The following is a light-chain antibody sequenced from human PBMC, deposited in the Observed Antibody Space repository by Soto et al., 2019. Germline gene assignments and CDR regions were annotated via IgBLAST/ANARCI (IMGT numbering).Light chain of an antibody. V-gene: IGLV3-25*02. CDR3: QSADSIGDYV. CDR1: ALPNQY. J-gene: IGLJ1*01. Sequence: SYELTQPPSVSVSPGQTARITCSGDALPNQYAYWFQQRPGQAPVLVIYKDSERPSGIPDRFSGSSSGTTVTLTISGVQPEDEDDYYCQSADSIGDYVFGTGTKLTVL. CDR2: KDS.